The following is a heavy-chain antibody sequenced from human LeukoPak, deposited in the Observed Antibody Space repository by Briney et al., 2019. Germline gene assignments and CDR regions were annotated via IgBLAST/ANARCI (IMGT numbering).Heavy chain of an antibody. Sequence: GGSLRLSCAASGFTFSSYWMIWVRQAPGKGLEWVANIKQDGSDKYYVDSVKGRFTVSRDNAKNSLYLQMNSLRVEDTAVYYCAKNGGSFDYWGQGTLVTVSS. J-gene: IGHJ4*02. CDR2: IKQDGSDK. CDR3: AKNGGSFDY. CDR1: GFTFSSYW. V-gene: IGHV3-7*02. D-gene: IGHD1-26*01.